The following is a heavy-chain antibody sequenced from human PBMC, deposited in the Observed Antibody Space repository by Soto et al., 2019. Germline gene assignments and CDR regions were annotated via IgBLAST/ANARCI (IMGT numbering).Heavy chain of an antibody. J-gene: IGHJ6*02. CDR1: GFTFSSYA. CDR3: AKIGGYCTNGVCWPWSGNYYYYGMDV. V-gene: IGHV3-23*01. CDR2: ISGSGGST. Sequence: GGSLRLSCAASGFTFSSYAMSWVRQAPGKGLEWVSAISGSGGSTYYADSVKGRFTISRDNSKNTLYLQMNSLRAEDTAVYYCAKIGGYCTNGVCWPWSGNYYYYGMDVWGPGTTVTGSS. D-gene: IGHD2-8*01.